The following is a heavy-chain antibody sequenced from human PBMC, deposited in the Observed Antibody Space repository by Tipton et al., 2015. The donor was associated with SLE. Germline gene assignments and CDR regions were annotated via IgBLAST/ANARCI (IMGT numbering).Heavy chain of an antibody. J-gene: IGHJ5*02. D-gene: IGHD6-13*01. CDR3: ARVSYSSSWYDRDNWFDP. CDR1: GFTFSDYY. V-gene: IGHV3-11*05. CDR2: ISSSNSYT. Sequence: SLRLSCAASGFTFSDYYMSWIRQAPGKGLEWVSYISSSNSYTNYADSVKGRFTISRDNAKNSLYLQMNSLRAEDTAVYYCARVSYSSSWYDRDNWFDPWGQGTLVTVSS.